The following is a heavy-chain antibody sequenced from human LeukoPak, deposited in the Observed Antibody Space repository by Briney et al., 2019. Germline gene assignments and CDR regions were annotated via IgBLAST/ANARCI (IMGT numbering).Heavy chain of an antibody. CDR3: ARATY. CDR1: GFTFSSYA. V-gene: IGHV3-30-3*01. Sequence: PGGSLRHSCAASGFTFSSYAMHWVRQAPGKGLEWVAVISYDGSNKYYADSVKGRFTISRDNSKNTLYLQMNSLRAEDTAVYYCARATYWGQGTLVTVSS. J-gene: IGHJ4*02. CDR2: ISYDGSNK.